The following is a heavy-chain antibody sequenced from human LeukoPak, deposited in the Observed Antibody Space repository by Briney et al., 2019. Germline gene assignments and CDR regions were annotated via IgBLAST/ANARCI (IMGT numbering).Heavy chain of an antibody. D-gene: IGHD6-13*01. CDR1: GGSISSGGYY. Sequence: SQTLSLTCTVSGGSISSGGYYWSWIRQPPGKGLEWIGYIYHSGSTYYNPSLKSRVTISVDRSKNQFSLKLSSVTAADTAVYYCARDMDSFTAAAGTYYYYMDVWGKGTTVTVSS. V-gene: IGHV4-30-2*01. CDR3: ARDMDSFTAAAGTYYYYMDV. J-gene: IGHJ6*03. CDR2: IYHSGST.